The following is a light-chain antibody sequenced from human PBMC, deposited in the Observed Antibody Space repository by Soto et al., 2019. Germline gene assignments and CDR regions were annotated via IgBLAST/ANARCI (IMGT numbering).Light chain of an antibody. J-gene: IGLJ1*01. CDR3: SSYAGSDNLYL. CDR2: EVI. Sequence: QSALTQPPSASGSPGQSVTISCTGTSSDVGGYNYVSWYQQLPGKAPKLMIYEVIRRPSGVPNRFSGSKSGNTASLTVSGLQAEDEADYYCSSYAGSDNLYLFGTGTKVTVL. CDR1: SSDVGGYNY. V-gene: IGLV2-8*01.